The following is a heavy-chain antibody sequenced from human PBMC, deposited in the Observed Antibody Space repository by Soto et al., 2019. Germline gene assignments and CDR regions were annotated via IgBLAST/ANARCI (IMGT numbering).Heavy chain of an antibody. D-gene: IGHD3-22*01. CDR3: AAAYYYDSSGYYYGDEALDI. CDR2: IKHDGTET. CDR1: GFSFTNYW. V-gene: IGHV3-7*03. J-gene: IGHJ3*02. Sequence: VQLVESGGALVQPGGSLRLSCAASGFSFTNYWMKWVRQAPGKGLEWVANIKHDGTETYYVDSVKGRFTISRDNARNALYLYMNSLRADDTAVYYCAAAYYYDSSGYYYGDEALDIWGQGTMVTVSS.